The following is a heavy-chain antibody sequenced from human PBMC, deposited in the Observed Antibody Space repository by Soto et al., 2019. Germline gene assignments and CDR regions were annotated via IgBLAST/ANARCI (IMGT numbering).Heavy chain of an antibody. D-gene: IGHD2-15*01. Sequence: SETLSLTCAVSGGSISSGGYSWSWIRQPPGKGLEWIGYMYHSGSTYYNPSLKSRVTISVDRSKNQFSLKLSSVTAADTAVYYCARRLNGYDTVVPYYFDYWGQGTLVTVSS. CDR2: MYHSGST. J-gene: IGHJ4*02. CDR3: ARRLNGYDTVVPYYFDY. V-gene: IGHV4-30-2*01. CDR1: GGSISSGGYS.